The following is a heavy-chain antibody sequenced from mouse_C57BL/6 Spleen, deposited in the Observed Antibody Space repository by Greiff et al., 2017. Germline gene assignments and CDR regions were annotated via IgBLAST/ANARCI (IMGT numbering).Heavy chain of an antibody. Sequence: EVQLQQSGPELVKPGASVKISCKASGYTFTDYYMNWVKQSHGKSLEWIGDINPNNGGTSYNQKFKGKATLTVDKSSSTAYMELRSLTSEDSAVYYCARQAGRVNWYFDVWGTGTTVTVSS. V-gene: IGHV1-26*01. CDR2: INPNNGGT. J-gene: IGHJ1*03. CDR1: GYTFTDYY. D-gene: IGHD3-2*02. CDR3: ARQAGRVNWYFDV.